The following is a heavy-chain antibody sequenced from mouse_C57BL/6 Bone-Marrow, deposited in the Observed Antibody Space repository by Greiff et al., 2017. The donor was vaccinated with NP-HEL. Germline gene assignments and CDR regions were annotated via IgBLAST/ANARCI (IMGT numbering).Heavy chain of an antibody. Sequence: QVQLQQPGAELVKPGASVKLSCKASGYTFTSYWMHWVKQRPGQGLEWIGMIHPNSGSTNYNEKFKSKATLTVDKSSSTAYMQLSSLTSEDSAVYYCARKGRGLHWYFDVWGTGTTVTVSS. CDR3: ARKGRGLHWYFDV. D-gene: IGHD3-3*01. J-gene: IGHJ1*03. V-gene: IGHV1-64*01. CDR2: IHPNSGST. CDR1: GYTFTSYW.